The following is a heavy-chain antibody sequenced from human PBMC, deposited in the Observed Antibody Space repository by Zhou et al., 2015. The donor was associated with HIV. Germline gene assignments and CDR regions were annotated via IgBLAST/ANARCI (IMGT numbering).Heavy chain of an antibody. CDR2: IIPIFGTA. D-gene: IGHD3/OR15-3a*01. CDR1: GGTFSSYA. CDR3: ARDRVGLGHYYYYYGMDV. V-gene: IGHV1-69*01. J-gene: IGHJ6*02. Sequence: QVQLVQSGAEVKKPGSSVKVSCKASGGTFSSYAISWVRQAPGQGLEWMGGIIPIFGTANYAQKFQGRVTITADESTSTAYMELSSLRSEDTAVYYCARDRVGLGHYYYYYGMDVWGQGTTVTVSS.